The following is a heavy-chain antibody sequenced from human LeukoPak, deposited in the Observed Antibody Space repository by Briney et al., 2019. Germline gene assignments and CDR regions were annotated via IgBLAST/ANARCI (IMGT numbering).Heavy chain of an antibody. CDR1: GYTFTSYD. CDR3: ARGRYYYDSSGYSDNFDY. Sequence: ASVKVSCKASGYTFTSYDINWVRQATGQGLEWMGWMNPNSGNTGYAQKFQGRATMTRNTSISTAYMELSSLRSEDTAVYYCARGRYYYDSSGYSDNFDYWGQGTLVTVSS. V-gene: IGHV1-8*01. CDR2: MNPNSGNT. D-gene: IGHD3-22*01. J-gene: IGHJ4*02.